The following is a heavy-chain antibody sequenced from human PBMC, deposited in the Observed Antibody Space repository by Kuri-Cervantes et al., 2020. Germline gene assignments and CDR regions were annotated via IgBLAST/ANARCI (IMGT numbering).Heavy chain of an antibody. J-gene: IGHJ6*03. CDR1: GGTFSSYA. V-gene: IGHV1-69*13. CDR3: ASCMTTVNYYYYYMDV. D-gene: IGHD4-17*01. CDR2: IIPIFGTA. Sequence: SVKVSCKASGGTFSSYAISWARQAPGQGLEWMGGIIPIFGTANYAQKFQGRVTITADESTSTAYMELSSLRSEDTAVYYCASCMTTVNYYYYYMDVWGKGTTVTVSS.